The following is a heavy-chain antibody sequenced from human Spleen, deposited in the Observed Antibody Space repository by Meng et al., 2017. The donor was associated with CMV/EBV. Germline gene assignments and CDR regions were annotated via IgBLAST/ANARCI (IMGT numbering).Heavy chain of an antibody. CDR3: ARRLGSGTYRPGLMDV. Sequence: TVSSNYMSWVRQAPGKGLEWMGIIYPGDSDTIYSPSFQGQVIISADKSISTAYLQWSSLKASDTAMYYCARRLGSGTYRPGLMDVWGQGTTVTVSS. D-gene: IGHD3-10*01. V-gene: IGHV5-51*01. J-gene: IGHJ6*02. CDR1: TVSSNY. CDR2: IYPGDSDT.